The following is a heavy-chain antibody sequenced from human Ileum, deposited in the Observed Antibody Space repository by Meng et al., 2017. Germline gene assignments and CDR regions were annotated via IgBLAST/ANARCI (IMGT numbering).Heavy chain of an antibody. J-gene: IGHJ6*02. V-gene: IGHV3-23*01. Sequence: GGSLRLSCAASGFTFSSYAMSWVRQAPGKGLEWVSAISGSGGSTYYADSVKGRFTISRDNSKNTLYLQMNSLGAEDTAVYYCARIWFGELHYYGMDVWGQGTTVTVSS. D-gene: IGHD3-10*01. CDR1: GFTFSSYA. CDR2: ISGSGGST. CDR3: ARIWFGELHYYGMDV.